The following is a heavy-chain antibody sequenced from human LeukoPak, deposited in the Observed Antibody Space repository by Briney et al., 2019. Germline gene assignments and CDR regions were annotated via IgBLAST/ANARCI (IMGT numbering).Heavy chain of an antibody. Sequence: PSETLSLTCAVYGESFSGYYWSWVRQPPGKGLEWVGEINHSGSTNYNPSLKSRVTISVDTSKNQFSLKLSSVTAADTAVYYCARGLTGSIVVVPAAIAGNWFDPWGQGTLVTVSS. CDR2: INHSGST. J-gene: IGHJ5*02. D-gene: IGHD2-2*01. CDR1: GESFSGYY. V-gene: IGHV4-34*01. CDR3: ARGLTGSIVVVPAAIAGNWFDP.